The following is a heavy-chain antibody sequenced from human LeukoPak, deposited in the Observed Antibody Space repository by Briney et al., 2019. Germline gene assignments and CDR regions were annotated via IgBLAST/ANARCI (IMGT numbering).Heavy chain of an antibody. J-gene: IGHJ5*02. Sequence: SETLSLTCAVSGYSISSGYYWSWIRQPAGKGLEWIGRIYTGGSTNYNPSLKSRVTISVDTSKNQFSLKLSSVTAADTAVYYRARDAPYQKQQLVSPAYSWFDPWGQGTLVTVSS. V-gene: IGHV4-61*02. CDR2: IYTGGST. CDR3: ARDAPYQKQQLVSPAYSWFDP. D-gene: IGHD6-13*01. CDR1: GYSISSGYY.